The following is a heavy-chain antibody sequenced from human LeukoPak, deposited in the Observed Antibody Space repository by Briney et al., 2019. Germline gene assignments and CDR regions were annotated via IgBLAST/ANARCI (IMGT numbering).Heavy chain of an antibody. D-gene: IGHD5-18*01. CDR3: ARDLRTGYTYGYPLDY. V-gene: IGHV3-7*01. Sequence: GGTLRLSCAASGFTFSSYWMSWVRQAPGKGLEWVANINQDGSLKYYVDSVKGRFTISRDNAKNSLYLQMNSLRAEDTAFYYCARDLRTGYTYGYPLDYWGQGTLVTVSS. CDR2: INQDGSLK. J-gene: IGHJ4*02. CDR1: GFTFSSYW.